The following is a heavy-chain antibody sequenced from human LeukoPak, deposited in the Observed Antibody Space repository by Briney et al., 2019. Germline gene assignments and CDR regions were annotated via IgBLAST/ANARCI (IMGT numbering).Heavy chain of an antibody. CDR3: ARDPTYYLRYGYFDS. V-gene: IGHV3-21*01. Sequence: GGSLRLSCAASGFTFSSYSMNWVRQAPGKGLEWVSSISSSSSYIYYADSVKGRFTISRDNAKNSLYLQMNSLRAEDAAVYYCARDPTYYLRYGYFDSWGQGTLVTVSS. J-gene: IGHJ4*02. D-gene: IGHD1-26*01. CDR1: GFTFSSYS. CDR2: ISSSSSYI.